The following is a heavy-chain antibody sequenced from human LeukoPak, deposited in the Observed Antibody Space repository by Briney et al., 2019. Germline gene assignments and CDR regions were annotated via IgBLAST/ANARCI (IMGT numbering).Heavy chain of an antibody. CDR3: ASGVRRSTDFDI. Sequence: GASVKVSCKVSGYTFTSYDINWVRQATGQGLEWMGWMNPNSGNTGYAQKFQGRVTMTRNTSISTAYMELSSLRSEDTAVYYCASGVRRSTDFDIWGQGTMVTVSS. V-gene: IGHV1-8*01. J-gene: IGHJ3*02. CDR1: GYTFTSYD. CDR2: MNPNSGNT.